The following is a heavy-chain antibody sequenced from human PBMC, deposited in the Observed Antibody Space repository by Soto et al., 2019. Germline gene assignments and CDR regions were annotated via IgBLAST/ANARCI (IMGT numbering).Heavy chain of an antibody. Sequence: EVQLVESGGGLVQPGGSLRLSCAASGFTFSTYSMNWVRQAPGRGLEWVSYISSSSDTMYYADSVKSRFTISRDNPKNSLYLQMNSLRDEDTAVYCCSREGRLVAINDAFDIWGQGTVVTVSS. CDR2: ISSSSDTM. V-gene: IGHV3-48*02. CDR1: GFTFSTYS. J-gene: IGHJ3*02. D-gene: IGHD6-6*01. CDR3: SREGRLVAINDAFDI.